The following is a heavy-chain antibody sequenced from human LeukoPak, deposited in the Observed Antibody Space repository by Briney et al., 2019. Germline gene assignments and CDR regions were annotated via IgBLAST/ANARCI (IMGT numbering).Heavy chain of an antibody. CDR3: ARTTVSTYYYYGIDV. V-gene: IGHV1-8*01. Sequence: ASVKVSCKASGYTFTSYDINWVRQATGQGLGWMGWMNPNSGNTGYAQKFQGRVTMTRNTSISTAYMELSSLRSEDTAVYYCARTTVSTYYYYGIDVWGQGTTVTVSS. CDR2: MNPNSGNT. CDR1: GYTFTSYD. D-gene: IGHD4-11*01. J-gene: IGHJ6*02.